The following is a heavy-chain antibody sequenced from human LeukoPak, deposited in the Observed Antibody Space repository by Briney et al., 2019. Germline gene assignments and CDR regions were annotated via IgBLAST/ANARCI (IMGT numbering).Heavy chain of an antibody. CDR2: IKEDGSEK. V-gene: IGHV3-7*01. CDR1: GFTFSRYW. CDR3: ASPYSGGYGFWVY. Sequence: GGSLRLSCVASGFTFSRYWMTWVRQAPGKGLEWVANIKEDGSEKYYVDSVKGRFTISRDNAKNSLYLQMNSLRAEDTAVYYCASPYSGGYGFWVYWGQGTLVTVSS. D-gene: IGHD1-26*01. J-gene: IGHJ4*02.